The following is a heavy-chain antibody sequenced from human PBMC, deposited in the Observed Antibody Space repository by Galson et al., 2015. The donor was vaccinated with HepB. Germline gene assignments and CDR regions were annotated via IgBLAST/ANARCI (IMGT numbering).Heavy chain of an antibody. V-gene: IGHV4-59*12. Sequence: ETLSLTCTVSGGSISSYYWSWIRQPPGKGLEWIGYIYYSGSTNYNPSLKSRVTISVDTSKNQFSLKLSSVTAADTAVYYCARMSRGYSYGYLERYYYYYGMDVWGQGTTVTVSS. CDR3: ARMSRGYSYGYLERYYYYYGMDV. D-gene: IGHD5-18*01. CDR2: IYYSGST. J-gene: IGHJ6*02. CDR1: GGSISSYY.